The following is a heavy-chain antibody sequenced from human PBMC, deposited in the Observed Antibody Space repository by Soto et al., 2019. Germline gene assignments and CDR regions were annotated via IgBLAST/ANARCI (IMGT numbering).Heavy chain of an antibody. Sequence: QVQLVQSGAEVKKPGSSVKVSCKASGGTFSSYAISWVRLASGQGLEWMGGIIPIFGTANYAQKFQGRVTITADESTSTAYMELSSLRSEDTAMSYCAGIVQPRYYYGMDVWGQGTTVTVSS. D-gene: IGHD3-22*01. J-gene: IGHJ6*02. CDR2: IIPIFGTA. CDR1: GGTFSSYA. V-gene: IGHV1-69*12. CDR3: AGIVQPRYYYGMDV.